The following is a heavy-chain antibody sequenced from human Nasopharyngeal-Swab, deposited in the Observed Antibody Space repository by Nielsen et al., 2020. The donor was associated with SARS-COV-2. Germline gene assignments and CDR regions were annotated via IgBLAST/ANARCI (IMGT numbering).Heavy chain of an antibody. D-gene: IGHD4-23*01. V-gene: IGHV3-43*02. CDR1: GFTFDDYA. CDR2: ISWDGGST. Sequence: GESLKISCAASGFTFDDYAIHWVRQAPGKGLEWVSGISWDGGSTYYADSVKGRFTISRDNSKNSLYLQMNSLRTEDTALYYCAKGESDGGNAPLDYWGQGTLVTVSS. J-gene: IGHJ4*02. CDR3: AKGESDGGNAPLDY.